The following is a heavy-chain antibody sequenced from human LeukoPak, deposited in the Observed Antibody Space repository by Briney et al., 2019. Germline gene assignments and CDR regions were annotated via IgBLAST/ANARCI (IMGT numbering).Heavy chain of an antibody. Sequence: SETLSLTCAVYGGSFSGYYWSWIRQSPGKGLEWIGEINHSGSTKYNPSLKSRVTMSVDTSKNQFSLKLSSVTAADTAVYYCARDLTPLGYFDYWGQGTLVTVSS. CDR3: ARDLTPLGYFDY. CDR1: GGSFSGYY. CDR2: INHSGST. J-gene: IGHJ4*02. D-gene: IGHD4/OR15-4a*01. V-gene: IGHV4-34*01.